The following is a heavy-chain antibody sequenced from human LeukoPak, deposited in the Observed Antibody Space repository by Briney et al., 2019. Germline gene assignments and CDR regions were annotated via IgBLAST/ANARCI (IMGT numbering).Heavy chain of an antibody. V-gene: IGHV4-59*01. Sequence: PSETLSLTCTVSGGSISSYYWSWIRQPPGKGLEWIGYIYYSGSTNYNPSLKSRVTISVDTSKNQFSLKLSSVTAADTAVCYCARSGRPYYDFWSGYLDAFDIWGQGTMVTVSS. CDR1: GGSISSYY. CDR2: IYYSGST. J-gene: IGHJ3*02. D-gene: IGHD3-3*01. CDR3: ARSGRPYYDFWSGYLDAFDI.